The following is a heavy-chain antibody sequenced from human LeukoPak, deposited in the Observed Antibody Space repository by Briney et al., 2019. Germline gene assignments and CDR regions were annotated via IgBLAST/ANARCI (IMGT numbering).Heavy chain of an antibody. V-gene: IGHV3-23*01. D-gene: IGHD6-19*01. CDR2: ISGSGGST. CDR1: GYTISSYA. Sequence: GGSLRLSCAASGYTISSYAMSWVRQAPGEGVQWGSGISGSGGSTYYAPSVKGRFTISRDNSKNKLSLQMNSLRAADTAVYYCAKATRNNSGCLDYWGQGTLVTVSS. J-gene: IGHJ4*02. CDR3: AKATRNNSGCLDY.